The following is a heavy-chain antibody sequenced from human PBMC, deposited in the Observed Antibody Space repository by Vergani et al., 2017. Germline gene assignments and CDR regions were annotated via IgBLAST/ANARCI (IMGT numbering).Heavy chain of an antibody. V-gene: IGHV4-61*02. J-gene: IGHJ4*02. D-gene: IGHD4-17*01. Sequence: QVQLQESGPGLVKPSQTLSLTCTVSGGSISSGSYYWSWIRQPAGKGLEWIGRIYTSGSTNYNPSLKSRVTISVDTSKNQFSLKLSSVTAADTAVYYCARGATDYGDYTFDYWGQGTLVTVSS. CDR2: IYTSGST. CDR3: ARGATDYGDYTFDY. CDR1: GGSISSGSYY.